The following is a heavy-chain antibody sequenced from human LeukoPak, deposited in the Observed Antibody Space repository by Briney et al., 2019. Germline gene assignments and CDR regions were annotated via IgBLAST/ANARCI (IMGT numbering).Heavy chain of an antibody. J-gene: IGHJ1*01. CDR3: AEGTTG. D-gene: IGHD1-1*01. V-gene: IGHV3-7*01. Sequence: PGGSLRLSCAASGFSVSNYWMHWVRQAPGKGLEWVANINQDGNKKYYVDSVKGRFTISRDNAKNSLYLQMNSLRVEDTAVYYCAEGTTGWSQGTLVTVSS. CDR1: GFSVSNYW. CDR2: INQDGNKK.